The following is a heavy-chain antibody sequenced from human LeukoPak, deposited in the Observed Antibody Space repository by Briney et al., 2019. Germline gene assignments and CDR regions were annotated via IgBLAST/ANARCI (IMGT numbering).Heavy chain of an antibody. CDR3: ARDMRGVVAAPGYNWFDP. D-gene: IGHD2-15*01. Sequence: PGGSLRLSCAASGFTVSSNYMSWVRQAPGKGLEWVSVIYSGGSTYYADSVKGRFTISRDNSKNTLYLQMNSLRAEDTAMYYCARDMRGVVAAPGYNWFDPWGQGTLVTVSS. V-gene: IGHV3-66*01. CDR2: IYSGGST. J-gene: IGHJ5*02. CDR1: GFTVSSNY.